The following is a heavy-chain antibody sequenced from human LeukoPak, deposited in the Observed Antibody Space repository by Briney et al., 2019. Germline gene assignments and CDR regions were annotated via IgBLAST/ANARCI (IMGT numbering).Heavy chain of an antibody. CDR3: GRVINGFIDY. V-gene: IGHV1-18*01. CDR2: ITTSNGNT. CDR1: GYTFTSYG. D-gene: IGHD2-8*01. J-gene: IGHJ4*02. Sequence: GASVKVSCKASGYTFTSYGISWVRQAPGQGLEWMGWITTSNGNTNYAQKFQDKFTMTSDTSTSTAYMELRSLRSDDTAVYYCGRVINGFIDYWGQGTLVTVSS.